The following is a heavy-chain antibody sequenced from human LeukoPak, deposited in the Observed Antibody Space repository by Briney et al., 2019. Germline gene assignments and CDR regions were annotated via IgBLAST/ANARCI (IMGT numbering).Heavy chain of an antibody. J-gene: IGHJ6*03. CDR2: ISYDGTNQ. Sequence: PGRSLRLSCAASGFSFTRHPMHWVRQAPGKGLEWVAVISYDGTNQYYADSVKGRFTISRDNAKKSLYLQMNNLRAEDTAVYYCARVYTNVWYSGYLHMDVWGKGTTVTVSS. D-gene: IGHD3-16*01. CDR3: ARVYTNVWYSGYLHMDV. V-gene: IGHV3-30-3*01. CDR1: GFSFTRHP.